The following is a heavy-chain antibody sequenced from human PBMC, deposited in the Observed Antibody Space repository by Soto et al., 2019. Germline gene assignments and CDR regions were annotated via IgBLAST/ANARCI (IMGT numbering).Heavy chain of an antibody. CDR2: IYASGST. D-gene: IGHD3-22*01. V-gene: IGHV4-39*01. CDR3: ARQIITYDAFDI. J-gene: IGHJ3*02. CDR1: GDSISSSRSSSYY. Sequence: QLQLQESGPGLVKPSETLSLTCTVSGDSISSSRSSSYYWGWIRQPPGKGLAWIGSIYASGSTYYTPSLKSRVTISVDTSKNQFSLKLSSVTAADTAVYYCARQIITYDAFDIWGQGTMVTVSS.